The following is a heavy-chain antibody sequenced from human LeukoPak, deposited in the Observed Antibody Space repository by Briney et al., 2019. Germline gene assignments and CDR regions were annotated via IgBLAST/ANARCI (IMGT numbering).Heavy chain of an antibody. D-gene: IGHD3-22*01. CDR1: GFTFSSYA. V-gene: IGHV3-23*01. CDR2: ISNSGGRT. CDR3: AKDDFYDSSGYPHNFDY. J-gene: IGHJ4*02. Sequence: GGSLRLSCAASGFTFSSYAMSWVRQAPGKGLEWVSSISNSGGRTFYTDSVKGRFTISRDNSKNTLYLQMNSLRAEDTAVYYCAKDDFYDSSGYPHNFDYWGQGTLVTVSS.